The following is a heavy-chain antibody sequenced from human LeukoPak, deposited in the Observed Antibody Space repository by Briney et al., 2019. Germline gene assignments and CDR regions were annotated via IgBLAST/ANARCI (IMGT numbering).Heavy chain of an antibody. V-gene: IGHV5-51*01. D-gene: IGHD3-10*02. J-gene: IGHJ3*02. CDR2: IYPGDSDT. CDR1: GYSFTSYW. CDR3: ARRRTMIGADMRDAFDI. Sequence: GESLKISCKGSGYSFTSYWIGWVRQMPGKGLEWMGIIYPGDSDTRYSPSFQGQVTISADKSISTAYLQWSSLKASDTAMYYCARRRTMIGADMRDAFDIWGQGTMVTVSS.